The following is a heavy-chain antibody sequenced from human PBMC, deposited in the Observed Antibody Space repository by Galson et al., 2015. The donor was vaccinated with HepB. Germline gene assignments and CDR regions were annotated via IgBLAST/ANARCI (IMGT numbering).Heavy chain of an antibody. J-gene: IGHJ4*02. V-gene: IGHV3-53*01. CDR1: GFIVRSDY. D-gene: IGHD6-13*01. CDR3: ARGAAPGDGYFDS. Sequence: SLRLSCAASGFIVRSDYMNWVRQAPGKGLEWVSAIFSEGTTKYADSVRGRFTISRDNSKNIVYLQMNSLRTEDTAVYYCARGAAPGDGYFDSWGQGTLVTVSS. CDR2: IFSEGTT.